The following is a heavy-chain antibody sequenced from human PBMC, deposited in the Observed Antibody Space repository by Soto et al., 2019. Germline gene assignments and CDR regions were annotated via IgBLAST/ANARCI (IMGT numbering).Heavy chain of an antibody. CDR3: AKQKVLHTNVFDF. V-gene: IGHV3-30*18. J-gene: IGHJ3*01. CDR1: GFTISSYG. Sequence: QVQLVESGGGVVQPGRSLRLSCAASGFTISSYGIHWVRQAPGKGLEWVAVISYDGSNEYYADSVKGRFSISRDNSKNTLYLKMNSLRAEDTAVYHWAKQKVLHTNVFDFWGQGTTVTVSS. CDR2: ISYDGSNE.